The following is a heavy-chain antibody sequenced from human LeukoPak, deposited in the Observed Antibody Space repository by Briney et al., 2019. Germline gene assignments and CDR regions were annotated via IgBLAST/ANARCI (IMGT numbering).Heavy chain of an antibody. CDR1: GGSFSGYY. Sequence: SETLSLTCAVYGGSFSGYYWSWIRQPPGKGLEWTGEINHSGSTNYNPSLKSRVTISVDTSKNQFSLNLSSVTVADTAVYYCARGPRDSTTWYANYWGQGTLVTVSS. J-gene: IGHJ4*02. D-gene: IGHD6-13*01. CDR3: ARGPRDSTTWYANY. V-gene: IGHV4-34*01. CDR2: INHSGST.